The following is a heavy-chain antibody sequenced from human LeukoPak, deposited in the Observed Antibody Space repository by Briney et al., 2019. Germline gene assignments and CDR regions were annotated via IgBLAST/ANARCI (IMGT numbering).Heavy chain of an antibody. CDR2: IIPILGIA. V-gene: IGHV1-69*04. CDR1: GGTFSSYA. J-gene: IGHJ4*02. CDR3: ARDSDSSGPQNY. D-gene: IGHD3-22*01. Sequence: SVKVSCKASGGTFSSYAISWVRQAPGQGLEWMGTIIPILGIANYAQKFQGRVTITADKSTSTAYMELSSLRSEDTAVYYCARDSDSSGPQNYWGQGTLVTVSS.